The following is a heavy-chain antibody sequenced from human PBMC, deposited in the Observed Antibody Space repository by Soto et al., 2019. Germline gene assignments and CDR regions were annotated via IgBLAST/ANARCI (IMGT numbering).Heavy chain of an antibody. D-gene: IGHD2-2*01. J-gene: IGHJ3*02. CDR2: ISYDGSNK. Sequence: HPGGSLRLSCAASGFTFSSYGMHWVRQAPGKGLEWVAVISYDGSNKYYADSVKGRFTISRDNSKNTLYLQMNSLRAEDTAVYYCAKDFPTPPVYCSSTSCQDYDAFDIWGQGTMVTVSS. V-gene: IGHV3-30*18. CDR1: GFTFSSYG. CDR3: AKDFPTPPVYCSSTSCQDYDAFDI.